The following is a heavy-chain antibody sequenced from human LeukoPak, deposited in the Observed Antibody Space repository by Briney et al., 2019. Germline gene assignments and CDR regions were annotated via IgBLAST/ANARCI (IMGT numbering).Heavy chain of an antibody. CDR2: IIPIFGTA. J-gene: IGHJ4*02. CDR3: ATPRDGYNYRTFNY. D-gene: IGHD5-24*01. V-gene: IGHV1-69*05. Sequence: SVKVSCKASGGTFSSYAISWVRQAPGQGLEWMGGIIPIFGTANYAQKFQGRVTITTDESTSTAYMELSSPRSEDTAVYYCATPRDGYNYRTFNYWGQGTLVTVSS. CDR1: GGTFSSYA.